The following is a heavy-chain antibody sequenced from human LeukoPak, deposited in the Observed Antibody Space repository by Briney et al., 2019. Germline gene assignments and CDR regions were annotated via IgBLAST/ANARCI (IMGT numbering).Heavy chain of an antibody. CDR3: ARGLSGYAWFDP. CDR1: GGTFSSYA. J-gene: IGHJ5*02. Sequence: SVKVSCKASGGTFSSYAISWVRQAPGQGLEWMGGIIPIFGTANYAQKFQGRVTITADESTSTAYMELSSLRSEDTAAYYCARGLSGYAWFDPWGQGTLVTVSS. V-gene: IGHV1-69*13. D-gene: IGHD5-12*01. CDR2: IIPIFGTA.